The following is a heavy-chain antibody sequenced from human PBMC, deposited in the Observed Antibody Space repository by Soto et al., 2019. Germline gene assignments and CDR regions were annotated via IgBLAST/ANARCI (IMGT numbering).Heavy chain of an antibody. CDR1: GYTFANYG. CDR2: NT. V-gene: IGHV1-18*01. J-gene: IGHJ4*02. Sequence: QVQLVQSGAEVKEPGASVKISCKTSGYTFANYGVTWVRQAPGQGLEWVGCNTDYAQKFQGTVTMTRDTSTSTAYLEVRSLKSDDTAVYYCARGGPHIYGGSWNDYFGYWGQGTLVTVSS. CDR3: ARGGPHIYGGSWNDYFGY. D-gene: IGHD1-1*01.